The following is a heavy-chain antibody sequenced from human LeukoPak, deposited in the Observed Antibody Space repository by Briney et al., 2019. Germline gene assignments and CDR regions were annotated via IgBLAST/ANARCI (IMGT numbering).Heavy chain of an antibody. J-gene: IGHJ4*02. CDR2: IKTDGTTT. D-gene: IGHD6-19*01. Sequence: GGSLRLSCAASGLTFSSYWMHWVRQAPGEGLVWVSRIKTDGTTTNYADSVKGRFTVSRDNAKNTLYLQMNSLGAEDTAVYYCARGPYTSGVYRLDYWGQGTLVTVSS. V-gene: IGHV3-74*01. CDR1: GLTFSSYW. CDR3: ARGPYTSGVYRLDY.